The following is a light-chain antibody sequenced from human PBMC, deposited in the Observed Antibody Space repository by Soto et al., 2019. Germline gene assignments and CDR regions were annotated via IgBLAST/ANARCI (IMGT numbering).Light chain of an antibody. V-gene: IGKV3-20*01. CDR3: HHYET. J-gene: IGKJ1*01. Sequence: EIVFTQAPGTLSLSPGESSPLSCRASQSVSSSYLAWYQQKPGQAPRPLIYGASSRATGIPDRFSGGGSGTEFTLPISRLEPEDFTVYYCHHYETVGQGTKGDIK. CDR2: GAS. CDR1: QSVSSSY.